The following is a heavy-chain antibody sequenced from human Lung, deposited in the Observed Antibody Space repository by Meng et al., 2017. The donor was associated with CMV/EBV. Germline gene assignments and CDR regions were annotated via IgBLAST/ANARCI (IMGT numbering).Heavy chain of an antibody. D-gene: IGHD3-16*02. CDR3: ARHQNGGTYPLDY. Sequence: QLQLQESGPGLVKPSETLSLPCAVSGGSISTYYWSWIRQPPGKGLEWIGNNYYSGSTNYNPSLASRVTISVDSSKNQFSLKLSSVTAADTAVYYCARHQNGGTYPLDYWGQGTLVTVSS. CDR1: GGSISTYY. J-gene: IGHJ4*02. V-gene: IGHV4-59*08. CDR2: NYYSGST.